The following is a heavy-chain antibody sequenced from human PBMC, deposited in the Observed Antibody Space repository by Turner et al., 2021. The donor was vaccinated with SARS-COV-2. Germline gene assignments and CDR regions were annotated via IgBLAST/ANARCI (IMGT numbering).Heavy chain of an antibody. J-gene: IGHJ4*02. CDR3: AHSYYYDRSGYDFDY. CDR1: GFTLSTSGVG. Sequence: QITLTESGPTLVKPTQTITLTCTFSGFTLSTSGVGVGWIRQPPGKALEWLALIYWNDDKHYSPALKSRLTITKDTSKNQVVLTMTNMDPVDTATYYCAHSYYYDRSGYDFDYWGQGTLVTVSS. CDR2: IYWNDDK. D-gene: IGHD3-22*01. V-gene: IGHV2-5*01.